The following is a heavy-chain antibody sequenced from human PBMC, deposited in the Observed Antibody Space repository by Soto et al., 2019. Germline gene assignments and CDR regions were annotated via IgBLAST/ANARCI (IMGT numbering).Heavy chain of an antibody. Sequence: QVQLQESGPGLVKPSQTLSLTCTVSGASISSNAYYWSWIRQLPGKGLEWIGYIYYSGNTYYNPSLKCRITLSIDTSKSQFSQKLSSVTAADTAVYYCARRVNWGSASFDSWGQGTLVTVSS. CDR1: GASISSNAYY. J-gene: IGHJ4*02. CDR3: ARRVNWGSASFDS. V-gene: IGHV4-31*03. CDR2: IYYSGNT. D-gene: IGHD7-27*01.